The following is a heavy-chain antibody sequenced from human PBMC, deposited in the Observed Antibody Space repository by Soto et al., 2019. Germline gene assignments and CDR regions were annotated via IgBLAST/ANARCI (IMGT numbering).Heavy chain of an antibody. V-gene: IGHV3-11*06. CDR3: ARDPRNSAPPQFAY. CDR1: GFTFSDYY. D-gene: IGHD4-4*01. Sequence: GGSLRLSCAASGFTFSDYYMSWIRQAPGKGLEWVSYISSSSSYTNYADSVKGRFTISRDNAKNSLYLQMNSLRAEDTAVYYCARDPRNSAPPQFAYWGQGTLVTVSS. CDR2: ISSSSSYT. J-gene: IGHJ4*02.